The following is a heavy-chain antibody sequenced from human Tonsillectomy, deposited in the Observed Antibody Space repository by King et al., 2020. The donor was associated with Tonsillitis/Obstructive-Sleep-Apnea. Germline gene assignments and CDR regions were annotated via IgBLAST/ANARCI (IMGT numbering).Heavy chain of an antibody. CDR3: ARDLDSSGWYWYFDL. CDR2: ISSSGSTI. CDR1: GYTFSDYY. Sequence: VQLVESGGGSVKPEGSLRLSCAASGYTFSDYYMSWIRQAPGKGLEWVSYISSSGSTIYYADSVKGRFTISRDNAKNSLNLQMNSLRAEDTAVYYCARDLDSSGWYWYFDLWGRGTLVTVSS. V-gene: IGHV3-11*01. D-gene: IGHD6-19*01. J-gene: IGHJ2*01.